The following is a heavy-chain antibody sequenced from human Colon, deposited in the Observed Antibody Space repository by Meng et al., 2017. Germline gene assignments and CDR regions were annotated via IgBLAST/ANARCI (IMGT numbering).Heavy chain of an antibody. J-gene: IGHJ4*02. D-gene: IGHD1-26*01. V-gene: IGHV6-1*01. CDR2: KYYRSKWYN. Sequence: QVQLQEAAPGLVTPWHTLSLTCAISGDSVSIKSAAWSWIRQSPSRGLEWLGRKYYRSKWYNDYAVSVKSRISINPDTSKNHFSLRLNSVTPEDTAVYYCASTENHFWGQGTLVTVSS. CDR3: ASTENHF. CDR1: GDSVSIKSAA.